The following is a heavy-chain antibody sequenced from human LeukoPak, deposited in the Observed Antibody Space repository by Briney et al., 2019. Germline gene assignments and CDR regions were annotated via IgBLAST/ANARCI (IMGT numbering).Heavy chain of an antibody. J-gene: IGHJ4*02. CDR2: IWYDGSNK. CDR1: GFTFSSYG. CDR3: ARADYYGSGKFDY. Sequence: GGSLRLSCAASGFTFSSYGMHWVRQAPGKGLEWVAVIWYDGSNKYYADSVKGRSTISRDNSKNTLYLQMNSLRAEDTAVYYCARADYYGSGKFDYWGQGTLVTVSS. V-gene: IGHV3-33*01. D-gene: IGHD3-10*01.